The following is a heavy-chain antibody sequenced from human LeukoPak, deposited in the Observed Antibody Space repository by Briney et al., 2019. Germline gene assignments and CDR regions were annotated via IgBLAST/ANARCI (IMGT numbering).Heavy chain of an antibody. CDR3: ARAVTSTEGY. CDR1: GLTLSIYW. CDR2: LNEDGSEK. V-gene: IGHV3-7*03. J-gene: IGHJ4*02. Sequence: GASLTLSCPPSGLTLSIYWMTWARQAPGKGLEWVASLNEDGSEKYYVDSVKGRFTISRDNAQKSLYLEMKSLSAKDTAVYYCARAVTSTEGYWGQGTLVTVSS.